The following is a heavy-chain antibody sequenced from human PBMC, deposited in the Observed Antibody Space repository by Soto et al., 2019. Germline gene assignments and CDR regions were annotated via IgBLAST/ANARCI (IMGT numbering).Heavy chain of an antibody. D-gene: IGHD6-13*01. V-gene: IGHV5-10-1*01. CDR1: GYSFTSYW. CDR2: IDPSDSYT. Sequence: GESLKISCKGSGYSFTSYWISWVRQMPGKGLEWMGRIDPSDSYTNYSPSCQGHVTISADKSISTAYLQWSSLKASDTAMYYCATTVAGIAAAALYGMDVWGQGKTVNVSS. J-gene: IGHJ6*02. CDR3: ATTVAGIAAAALYGMDV.